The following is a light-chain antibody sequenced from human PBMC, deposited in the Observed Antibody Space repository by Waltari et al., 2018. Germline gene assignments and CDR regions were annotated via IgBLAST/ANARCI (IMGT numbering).Light chain of an antibody. Sequence: PVLTQSPSASASLGASVKLICTLSSGYSSYAIAWHLQQPEKGPRYLMKVNSDGSHTKGGGIPDRFSGSSSGAERYLTISSLQSEDEADYYCQTWGTGIQVFGGGTKLTVV. V-gene: IGLV4-69*01. CDR3: QTWGTGIQV. CDR2: VNSDGSH. J-gene: IGLJ3*02. CDR1: SGYSSYA.